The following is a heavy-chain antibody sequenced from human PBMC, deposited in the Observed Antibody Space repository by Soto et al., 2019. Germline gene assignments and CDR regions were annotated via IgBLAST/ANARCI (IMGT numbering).Heavy chain of an antibody. Sequence: QVQLVQSGAEVKKPGSSVKVSCKASGGTFSSYAISWVRQAPGQGLEWMGGIIPIFGTANYAQKFQGRVTITADESTSTAYMELSSLRSEDTAVYYCASAGDDYYDSSGYYYAYWGQGTLVTVSS. V-gene: IGHV1-69*01. CDR3: ASAGDDYYDSSGYYYAY. D-gene: IGHD3-22*01. CDR1: GGTFSSYA. CDR2: IIPIFGTA. J-gene: IGHJ4*02.